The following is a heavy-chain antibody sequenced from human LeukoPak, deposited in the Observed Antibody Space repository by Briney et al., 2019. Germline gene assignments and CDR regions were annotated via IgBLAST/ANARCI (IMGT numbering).Heavy chain of an antibody. D-gene: IGHD4-11*01. Sequence: PGGSLGLSCAASGFTFSTHGMHWVRQAPGQGLEWVAIIRYDGSNKYYADSVKGRFTISRDNSKNTLYLQMNNLRAEDTAVYYCAKDSEVTTTIEDWGQGTLVTVSS. CDR1: GFTFSTHG. CDR3: AKDSEVTTTIED. V-gene: IGHV3-30*02. CDR2: IRYDGSNK. J-gene: IGHJ4*02.